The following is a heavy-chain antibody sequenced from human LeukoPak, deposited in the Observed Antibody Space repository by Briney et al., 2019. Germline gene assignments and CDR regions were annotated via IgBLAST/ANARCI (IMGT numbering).Heavy chain of an antibody. D-gene: IGHD3-22*01. CDR2: IWYDGSNK. CDR1: GFTFSSYG. Sequence: PGRSLRLSCAASGFTFSSYGMHWVRQAPGKGLEWVAVIWYDGSNKYYADSVKGRFTISRDNSKNTLYLQMNSLRAEDTAVYYCARDPSITMIVVGWFDPWGQETLVTVSS. CDR3: ARDPSITMIVVGWFDP. J-gene: IGHJ5*02. V-gene: IGHV3-33*01.